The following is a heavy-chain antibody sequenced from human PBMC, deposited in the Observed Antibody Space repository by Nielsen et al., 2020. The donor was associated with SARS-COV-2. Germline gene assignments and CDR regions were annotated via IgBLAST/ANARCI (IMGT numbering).Heavy chain of an antibody. CDR3: ARDYYDSSGYCSSFY. CDR2: ISSSSSYI. J-gene: IGHJ4*02. D-gene: IGHD3-22*01. Sequence: GGSLRLSCAASGFTFSSYSMNWVRQAPGKGLEWVSSISSSSSYIYYADSVKGRFTISRDNAKNSLYLQMNSLRAEDTAVYYCARDYYDSSGYCSSFYWGQGTLVTVSS. CDR1: GFTFSSYS. V-gene: IGHV3-21*01.